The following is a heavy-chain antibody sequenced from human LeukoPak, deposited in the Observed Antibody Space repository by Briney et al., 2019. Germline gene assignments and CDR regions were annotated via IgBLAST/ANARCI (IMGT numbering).Heavy chain of an antibody. Sequence: SETLSLTCTVSGYSISSGYYWGWIRQPPGKGLEWIGSIYHSGSTYYNPSLKSRVTISVDTSKNQFSLKLGSVTAADTAVYYCARALSQGIVVVVAATWFDPWGQGTLVTVSS. CDR2: IYHSGST. CDR3: ARALSQGIVVVVAATWFDP. D-gene: IGHD2-15*01. V-gene: IGHV4-38-2*02. CDR1: GYSISSGYY. J-gene: IGHJ5*02.